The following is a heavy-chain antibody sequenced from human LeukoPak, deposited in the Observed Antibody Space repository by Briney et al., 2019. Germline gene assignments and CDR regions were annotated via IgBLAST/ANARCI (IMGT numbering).Heavy chain of an antibody. CDR2: ISAYNGNT. J-gene: IGHJ4*02. Sequence: ASVKVSCKASGGTFSSYAISWVRQAPGQGLEWMGWISAYNGNTNYAQKLQGRVTMTTDTSTSTAYMELRSLRSDDTAVYYCARPLGEYSSGDYWGQGTLVTISS. V-gene: IGHV1-18*01. D-gene: IGHD3-22*01. CDR1: GGTFSSYA. CDR3: ARPLGEYSSGDY.